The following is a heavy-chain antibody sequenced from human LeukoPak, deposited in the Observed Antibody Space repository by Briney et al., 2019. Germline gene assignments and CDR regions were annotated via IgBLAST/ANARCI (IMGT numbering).Heavy chain of an antibody. CDR1: VFTFSGFA. V-gene: IGHV3-23*01. CDR2: ISTGSGNK. CDR3: GKGRAVVGAAGPDH. D-gene: IGHD2-15*01. Sequence: GGSLRLSCVGSVFTFSGFAMIWVRQAPGKGLEWVSSISTGSGNKYYADSVKGRFTISRDNSKNTLYLQMNSLRAEDTATYYCGKGRAVVGAAGPDHWGQGTLVTVSS. J-gene: IGHJ4*02.